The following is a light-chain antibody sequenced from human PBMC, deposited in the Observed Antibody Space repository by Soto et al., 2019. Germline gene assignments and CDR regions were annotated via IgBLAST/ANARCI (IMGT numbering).Light chain of an antibody. CDR1: QSVSSY. Sequence: EIVLTQSPATLSLSPGERATLSCRASQSVSSYLAWYQQKPGQAPRLLIYDASNRATGIPARFSGSGSGTDFALTIRSLKPEDFAVYYCQQRSNWPSTFGGGTKVEIK. CDR2: DAS. CDR3: QQRSNWPST. V-gene: IGKV3-11*01. J-gene: IGKJ4*01.